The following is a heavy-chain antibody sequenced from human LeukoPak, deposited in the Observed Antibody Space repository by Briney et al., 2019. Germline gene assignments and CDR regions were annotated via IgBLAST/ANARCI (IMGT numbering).Heavy chain of an antibody. CDR1: GYTFTSYG. CDR3: ARNYYDSSGYYVYYFDY. J-gene: IGHJ4*02. CDR2: ISAYNGNT. V-gene: IGHV1-18*01. Sequence: ASVEVSCKASGYTFTSYGISWVRQAPGQGLEWMGWISAYNGNTNYAQKLQGRVTMTTDTSTSTAYMELRSLRSDDTAVYYCARNYYDSSGYYVYYFDYWGQGTLVTVSS. D-gene: IGHD3-22*01.